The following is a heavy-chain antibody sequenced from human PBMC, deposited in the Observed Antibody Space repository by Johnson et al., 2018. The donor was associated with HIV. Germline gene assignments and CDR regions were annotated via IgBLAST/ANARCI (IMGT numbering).Heavy chain of an antibody. D-gene: IGHD2-15*01. CDR1: GFIFSSYG. J-gene: IGHJ3*02. Sequence: VQLVESGGGVVQPGRSRRLSCAASGFIFSSYGMHWVRQAPGKGLEWVAFIRYDGSNKYYADSVKGRFTISRDNSKNTLYLQMHSLRAEDTAVYYCAKEGRGGAFDIWGQGTMVTVSS. CDR3: AKEGRGGAFDI. V-gene: IGHV3-30*02. CDR2: IRYDGSNK.